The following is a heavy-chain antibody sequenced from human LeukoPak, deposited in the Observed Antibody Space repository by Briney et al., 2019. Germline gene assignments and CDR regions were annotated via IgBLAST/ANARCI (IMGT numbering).Heavy chain of an antibody. CDR2: IKFKIDGETT. V-gene: IGHV3-15*01. Sequence: KTGGSLRLSCRTSGITFNNAWMSWVRQAPGKGLEWVGRIKFKIDGETTDCAAPVKGRFTVSSDDSKDTLYLQMNSLKTEDTAVYYCTAGTGRSDFDYWGQGTLVTVSS. J-gene: IGHJ4*02. D-gene: IGHD1-1*01. CDR3: TAGTGRSDFDY. CDR1: GITFNNAW.